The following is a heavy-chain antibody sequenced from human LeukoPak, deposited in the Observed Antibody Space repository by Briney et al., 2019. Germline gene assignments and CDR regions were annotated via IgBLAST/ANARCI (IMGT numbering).Heavy chain of an antibody. CDR3: ARGDNWNWGLDP. CDR1: GYTFTSYY. D-gene: IGHD1-7*01. CDR2: INPSGGST. V-gene: IGHV1-46*03. Sequence: ASVTVSCKASGYTFTSYYMHWVRQAPGQGLEWMGIINPSGGSTTYAQKFQGSITMTRDTSTSTVYMELSSLRSEDTAVYYCARGDNWNWGLDPWGQGTLVTVSS. J-gene: IGHJ5*02.